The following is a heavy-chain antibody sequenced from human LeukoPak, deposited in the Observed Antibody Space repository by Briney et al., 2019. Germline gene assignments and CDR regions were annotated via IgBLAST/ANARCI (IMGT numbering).Heavy chain of an antibody. CDR1: GGTFSIYA. V-gene: IGHV1-69*13. Sequence: SVTVSCTASGGTFSIYAISWVRQAPGQGLEWMGGIIPIFGTANYAQKFQGRVTITADESTSTAYMELSSLRSEDTAVYYCAREGGRVTKRSGYFDYWGQGTLVTVSS. CDR3: AREGGRVTKRSGYFDY. CDR2: IIPIFGTA. J-gene: IGHJ4*02. D-gene: IGHD3-3*01.